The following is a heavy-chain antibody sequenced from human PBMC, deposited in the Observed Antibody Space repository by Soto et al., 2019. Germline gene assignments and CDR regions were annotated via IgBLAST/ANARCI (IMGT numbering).Heavy chain of an antibody. CDR1: GGTFSSYA. Sequence: VASVKVSCKASGGTFSSYAISWVRQAPGQGLEWMGGIIPIFGTANYAQKFQGRVTITADESTSTAYMELSSLRSEDTAVYYFARESRYCSGGSCYFLPGIDYWGQGTLVTVSS. CDR3: ARESRYCSGGSCYFLPGIDY. D-gene: IGHD2-15*01. V-gene: IGHV1-69*13. J-gene: IGHJ4*02. CDR2: IIPIFGTA.